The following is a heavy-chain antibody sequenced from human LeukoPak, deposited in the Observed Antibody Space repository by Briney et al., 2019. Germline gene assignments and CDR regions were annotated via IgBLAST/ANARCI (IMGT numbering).Heavy chain of an antibody. CDR3: AKDGLRWELAQDLPVTAFDI. V-gene: IGHV3-23*01. CDR2: IRSNGHTT. D-gene: IGHD1-26*01. J-gene: IGHJ3*02. Sequence: GGSLRLSCVASGFTFSNYAMSWVRQAPGKGLEWVSAIRSNGHTTYDADSVKGRFTISRDNPKNTLDLQMNSLRAEDTAVYYCAKDGLRWELAQDLPVTAFDIWGQGTMVTVSS. CDR1: GFTFSNYA.